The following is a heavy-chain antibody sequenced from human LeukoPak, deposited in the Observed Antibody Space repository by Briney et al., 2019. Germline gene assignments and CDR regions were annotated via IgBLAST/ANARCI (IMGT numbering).Heavy chain of an antibody. V-gene: IGHV1-8*01. Sequence: ASVKVSCKASGYTFTTYDINWVRQATGQGLEWMGWMNPNSGNTGYAQKFQGRVTMTRDTSITTAYMELSSLRSEDTAVYYCARGRGSGHKENWFDPWGQGTLVTVSS. CDR3: ARGRGSGHKENWFDP. J-gene: IGHJ5*02. CDR1: GYTFTTYD. D-gene: IGHD6-19*01. CDR2: MNPNSGNT.